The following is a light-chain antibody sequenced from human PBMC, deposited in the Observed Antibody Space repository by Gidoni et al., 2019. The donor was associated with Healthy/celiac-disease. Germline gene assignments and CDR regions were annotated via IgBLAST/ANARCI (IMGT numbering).Light chain of an antibody. J-gene: IGKJ3*01. CDR1: QSISSY. CDR3: QQSYSTLFT. Sequence: VGDRVTITCRASQSISSYLNWYQQKPGKAPKLLIYAASSLQSGVPSRFSGSGSGTDFTLTISSLQPEDFATYYCQQSYSTLFTFGPGTKVDIK. CDR2: AAS. V-gene: IGKV1-39*01.